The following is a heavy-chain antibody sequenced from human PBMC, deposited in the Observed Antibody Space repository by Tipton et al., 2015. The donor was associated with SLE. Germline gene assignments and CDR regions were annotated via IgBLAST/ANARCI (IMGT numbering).Heavy chain of an antibody. J-gene: IGHJ4*02. CDR3: ARGRNGIAAAGLDY. V-gene: IGHV4-34*01. CDR1: GGSFSGYY. D-gene: IGHD6-13*01. CDR2: INHSGST. Sequence: TLSLTCVVYGGSFSGYYWSWIRQPPGKGLEWIGEINHSGSTNYNPSLKSRVTISVDTSKNQFSLKLSSVTAADTAVYYCARGRNGIAAAGLDYWGQGTLVTVSS.